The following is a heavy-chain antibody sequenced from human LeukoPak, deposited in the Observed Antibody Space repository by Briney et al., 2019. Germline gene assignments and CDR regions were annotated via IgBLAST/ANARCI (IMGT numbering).Heavy chain of an antibody. CDR2: IYYSGST. J-gene: IGHJ3*02. Sequence: PSETLSLTCTVSGGSISSSSYYWGWIREPPGKGLEWIGSIYYSGSTYYNPSLKSRVTISVDTSKTQFSLKLSSVTAADTAVFYCARDSSSWYGSGTFDIWGQGTMVTVSS. CDR1: GGSISSSSYY. V-gene: IGHV4-39*01. D-gene: IGHD6-13*01. CDR3: ARDSSSWYGSGTFDI.